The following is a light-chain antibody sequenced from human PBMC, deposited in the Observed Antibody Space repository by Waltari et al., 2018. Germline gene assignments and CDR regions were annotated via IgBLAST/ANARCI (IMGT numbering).Light chain of an antibody. Sequence: EIQVAQSPSTLSASVGDSVTITCRASQSVNRWLAWYLQKPGKAPELLIYETSNLESGVPSRFSGSGSGKEFTLTISSLQPDDFGTYYCQQYVNYWTFGQGTKVEIK. CDR3: QQYVNYWT. CDR2: ETS. CDR1: QSVNRW. V-gene: IGKV1-5*03. J-gene: IGKJ1*01.